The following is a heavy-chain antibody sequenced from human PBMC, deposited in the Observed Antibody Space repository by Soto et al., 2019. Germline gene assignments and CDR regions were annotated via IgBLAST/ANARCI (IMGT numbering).Heavy chain of an antibody. D-gene: IGHD3-22*01. Sequence: PSETLSLTCAVSGGSISSGGYSWSWIRQPPGNGLKCIGYIYHSGSTYYNPSLKSRVTISVDRSKNQFSLKLSSVTAADTAVYYCARERRSYYYDSSGYYPHNDDAFDIWGQGTMVT. CDR1: GGSISSGGYS. V-gene: IGHV4-30-2*01. CDR3: ARERRSYYYDSSGYYPHNDDAFDI. CDR2: IYHSGST. J-gene: IGHJ3*02.